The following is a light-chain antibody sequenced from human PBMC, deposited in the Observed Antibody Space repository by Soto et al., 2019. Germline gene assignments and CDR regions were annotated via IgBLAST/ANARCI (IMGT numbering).Light chain of an antibody. CDR2: EVT. Sequence: QSVLTQPASVSGSPGQSITISCTGTSSDVGGYNYVSWYQQHPGKAPKLIIYEVTHRPSGVSSRFYGSRSGNTASLTIPGLQAEDEADYYCKSRTTRNTLVFGGGTKVTVL. CDR3: KSRTTRNTLV. J-gene: IGLJ3*02. V-gene: IGLV2-14*01. CDR1: SSDVGGYNY.